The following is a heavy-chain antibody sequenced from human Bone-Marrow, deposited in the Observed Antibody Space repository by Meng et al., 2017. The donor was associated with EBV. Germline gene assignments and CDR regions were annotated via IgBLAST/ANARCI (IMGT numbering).Heavy chain of an antibody. J-gene: IGHJ4*02. Sequence: QVHLRVARLDLAWPPGTLYLPGACFGGSICSSNWLSWVRQPPGKGLEWIGEIYHSGNTNYNPSLKSRVTISVDKSKNQFSLKLSSVTAADTAVYYCARIRVPAALDYWGQGTLVTVSS. CDR2: IYHSGNT. V-gene: IGHV4-4*03. CDR3: ARIRVPAALDY. CDR1: GGSICSSNW. D-gene: IGHD2-2*01.